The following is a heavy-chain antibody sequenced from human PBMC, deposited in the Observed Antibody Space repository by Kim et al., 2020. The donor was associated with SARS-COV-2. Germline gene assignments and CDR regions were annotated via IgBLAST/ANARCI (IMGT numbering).Heavy chain of an antibody. J-gene: IGHJ4*02. CDR3: AIIEPDLAGDY. CDR2: ISTYNGNT. V-gene: IGHV1-18*01. Sequence: ASVKVSCKASGYTFTTYDFTWVRQAPGQGLEWMGWISTYNGNTDCAQKLQGRITMTTDTSTSTAYMELRSLRSDDTAIYYCAIIEPDLAGDYWGQGTLVTVSS. D-gene: IGHD1-26*01. CDR1: GYTFTTYD.